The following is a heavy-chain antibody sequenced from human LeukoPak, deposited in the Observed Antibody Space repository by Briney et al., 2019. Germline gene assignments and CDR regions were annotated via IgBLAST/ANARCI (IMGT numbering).Heavy chain of an antibody. D-gene: IGHD5-24*01. J-gene: IGHJ6*03. CDR3: VRVSEMATPGVFYYYMDV. CDR2: IRSKANSYAT. CDR1: GFTFSGSA. V-gene: IGHV3-73*01. Sequence: GGSLRLSCAASGFTFSGSAMHWVRQASGKGLEWVGRIRSKANSYATAYAASVKGRFTISRDDSKNTAYLQMNSLKTEDTAVYYCVRVSEMATPGVFYYYMDVWGKGTTVTVSS.